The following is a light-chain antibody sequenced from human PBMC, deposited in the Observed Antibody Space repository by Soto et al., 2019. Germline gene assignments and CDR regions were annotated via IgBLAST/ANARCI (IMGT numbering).Light chain of an antibody. V-gene: IGKV3-11*01. J-gene: IGKJ2*01. Sequence: EIVLTQFPATLSLYQGERATLSCRASQSVSSYLAWYQQKPGQAPRLLIYDISNRATGIPARFIGSGSGTDFTLTISSLEPEDSAVYYCQQRNAWPRNTFGQGTKLEI. CDR3: QQRNAWPRNT. CDR2: DIS. CDR1: QSVSSY.